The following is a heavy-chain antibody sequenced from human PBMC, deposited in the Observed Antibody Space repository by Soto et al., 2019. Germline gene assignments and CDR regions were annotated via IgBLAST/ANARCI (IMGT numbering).Heavy chain of an antibody. V-gene: IGHV1-18*01. CDR1: GYTFSDYG. J-gene: IGHJ4*02. CDR2: IGPYNDNT. CDR3: ALDFWSGYYIRYFDS. Sequence: QVQLVQSGGEVKKPGASVKVSCKASGYTFSDYGISWVRQAPGQGLEWMGWIGPYNDNTNYAQKFQGRVTMTRDTSTTTAYMELRGLRSDDTAVYYCALDFWSGYYIRYFDSWGQGTLVIVSS. D-gene: IGHD3-3*01.